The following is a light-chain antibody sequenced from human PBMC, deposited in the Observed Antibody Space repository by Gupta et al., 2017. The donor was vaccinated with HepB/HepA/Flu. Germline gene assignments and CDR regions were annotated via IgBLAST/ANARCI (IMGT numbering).Light chain of an antibody. CDR2: AAS. V-gene: IGKV1-39*01. CDR3: QQSYSTLWT. J-gene: IGKJ1*01. Sequence: DIQMTQSPSSLSASVGDRVTITCRASQSISSYLNWYQQKPGKAPKLLTYAASSLQSGVPSRFSGSGSGTDFTLTISSLQTEDFATYYCQQSYSTLWTFGQGTKVEIK. CDR1: QSISSY.